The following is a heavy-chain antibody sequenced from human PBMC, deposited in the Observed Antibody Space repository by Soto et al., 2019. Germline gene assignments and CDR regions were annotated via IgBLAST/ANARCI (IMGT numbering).Heavy chain of an antibody. Sequence: SETLSLTCTVSGGSITDYSWVWIRQPAGKGLEWIGRIFSSGSTNYNPSLKGRITMSLDTSKNQFSLELNSATATDTAVYFCARDQGVVVTADNWFDPWGQGILVTVS. CDR1: GGSITDYS. CDR2: IFSSGST. D-gene: IGHD2-21*02. V-gene: IGHV4-4*07. J-gene: IGHJ5*02. CDR3: ARDQGVVVTADNWFDP.